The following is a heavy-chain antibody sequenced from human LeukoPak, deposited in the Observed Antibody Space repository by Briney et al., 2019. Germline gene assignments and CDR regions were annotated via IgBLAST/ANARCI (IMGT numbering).Heavy chain of an antibody. CDR1: GDSVSRSDSY. Sequence: SETLSLTCTIFGDSVSRSDSYWDWIRQPPGKGLEWIGTIYYSGRTYYSPSLKSRVTLSVDMSHNQFSLTLSSVTAADTALYFCARRRYYESSGYLEWGQGTLVTVSS. V-gene: IGHV4-39*01. CDR3: ARRRYYESSGYLE. J-gene: IGHJ1*01. D-gene: IGHD3-22*01. CDR2: IYYSGRT.